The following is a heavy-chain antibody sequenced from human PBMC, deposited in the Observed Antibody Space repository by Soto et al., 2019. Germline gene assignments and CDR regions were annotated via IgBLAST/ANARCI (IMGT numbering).Heavy chain of an antibody. Sequence: SVKVSCKASGYTFTSYGISWVRQAPGQGLEWMGWISAYNGNTNYAQKLQGRVTMTTDTSTSTAYLELRSLRSDDTAVYYCARELGDFWSGYYTGSLDYWGQGTLVTVSS. CDR3: ARELGDFWSGYYTGSLDY. D-gene: IGHD3-3*01. V-gene: IGHV1-18*01. J-gene: IGHJ4*02. CDR1: GYTFTSYG. CDR2: ISAYNGNT.